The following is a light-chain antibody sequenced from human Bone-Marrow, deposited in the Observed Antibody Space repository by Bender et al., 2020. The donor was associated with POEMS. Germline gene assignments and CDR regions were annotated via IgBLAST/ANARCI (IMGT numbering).Light chain of an antibody. J-gene: IGLJ2*01. CDR3: SSAAGGNKFV. CDR2: RDD. V-gene: IGLV1-44*01. Sequence: QSVLTQPPSVSGTPGQRVTISCSGSGSNIGGYPVNWYQQLPGTAPKLLIYRDDQRPSGVPDRISGSKSGTSASLAITGLRSEDEGDYYCSSAAGGNKFVFGGGTKLTVL. CDR1: GSNIGGYP.